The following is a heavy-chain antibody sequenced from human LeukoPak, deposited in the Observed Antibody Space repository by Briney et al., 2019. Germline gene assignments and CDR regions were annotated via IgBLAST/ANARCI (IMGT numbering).Heavy chain of an antibody. CDR1: GFTVSSNY. J-gene: IGHJ4*02. D-gene: IGHD1-26*01. V-gene: IGHV3-53*01. CDR3: ARDRDSGSFTFDY. Sequence: GGSLRLSCPASGFTVSSNYMSWVRQPPGKGLEWVSVIYSGGSTYYADSVKGRFTISRDNSKNTLYLQMNSLRAEDTAVYYCARDRDSGSFTFDYWGQGTLVTVS. CDR2: IYSGGST.